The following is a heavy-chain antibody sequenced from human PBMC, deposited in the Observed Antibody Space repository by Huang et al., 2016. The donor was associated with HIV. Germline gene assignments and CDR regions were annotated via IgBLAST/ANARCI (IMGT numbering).Heavy chain of an antibody. D-gene: IGHD3-10*01. CDR2: SYYSGST. CDR1: GGSIRSDNYY. J-gene: IGHJ4*02. CDR3: ARLPGSITMIRGVITDPY. V-gene: IGHV4-39*01. Sequence: QLQLQESGPGLVKPSETLSLTCTVSGGSIRSDNYYWGLIRQPPGKGLEWIGSSYYSGSTYYNPSLKSRVTITVDTSKNQFSLKRRSVTAADTAVYYCARLPGSITMIRGVITDPYWGQGTLVTVSS.